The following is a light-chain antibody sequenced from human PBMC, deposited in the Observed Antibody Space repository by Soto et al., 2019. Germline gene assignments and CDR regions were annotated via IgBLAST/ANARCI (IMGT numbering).Light chain of an antibody. CDR1: QNTNTW. Sequence: DIQMTQFPSTLSASVGDRVTITCRASQNTNTWLAWYQQKPGTAPKLLIYDASSLEGGVPSRFSAARSGTAFTLTSSSLQPDELETYYCQQYISYPYTFGQGTKVELK. J-gene: IGKJ2*01. CDR2: DAS. V-gene: IGKV1-5*01. CDR3: QQYISYPYT.